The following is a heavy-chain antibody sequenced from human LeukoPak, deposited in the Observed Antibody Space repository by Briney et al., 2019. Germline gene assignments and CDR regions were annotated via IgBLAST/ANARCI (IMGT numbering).Heavy chain of an antibody. D-gene: IGHD6-13*01. Sequence: GGSLRLSCAASGFIFNIYGMHWVRQAPGKGLEWVAVISYDGSNKYYADSVKGRFNISRDNSKNSLYLQMNSLRTEDTAVYYWAKGAGYTTSWFDYWGQGTLVTVSS. V-gene: IGHV3-30*18. CDR3: AKGAGYTTSWFDY. CDR1: GFIFNIYG. CDR2: ISYDGSNK. J-gene: IGHJ4*01.